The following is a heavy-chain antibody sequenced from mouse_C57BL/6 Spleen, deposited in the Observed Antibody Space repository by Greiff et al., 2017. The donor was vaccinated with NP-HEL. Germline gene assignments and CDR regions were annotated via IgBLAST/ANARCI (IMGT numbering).Heavy chain of an antibody. J-gene: IGHJ2*01. D-gene: IGHD1-1*01. CDR2: ISDGGSYT. Sequence: EVNLVESGGGLVKPGGSLKLSCAASGFTFSSYAMSWVRQTPEKRLEWVATISDGGSYTYYPDNVKGRFTISRDNAKNNLYLQMSHLTTGDTAIYYCARYYYGSSYPYDFDYWGQGTTLTVSP. CDR3: ARYYYGSSYPYDFDY. V-gene: IGHV5-4*03. CDR1: GFTFSSYA.